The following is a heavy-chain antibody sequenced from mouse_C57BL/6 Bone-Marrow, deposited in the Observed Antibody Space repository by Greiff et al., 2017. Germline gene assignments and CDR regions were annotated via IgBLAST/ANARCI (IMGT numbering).Heavy chain of an antibody. J-gene: IGHJ2*01. CDR3: ARQGLL. Sequence: EVQLQESGPELVKPGASVKISCKASGYTFTDYYMNWVKQSHGKSLEWIGDINPNNGGTSYNQKFKGKATLTVDKSSSTAYMEIRSLTSEDSAVYYCARQGLLWGQGTTLTVSS. D-gene: IGHD3-1*01. CDR1: GYTFTDYY. CDR2: INPNNGGT. V-gene: IGHV1-26*01.